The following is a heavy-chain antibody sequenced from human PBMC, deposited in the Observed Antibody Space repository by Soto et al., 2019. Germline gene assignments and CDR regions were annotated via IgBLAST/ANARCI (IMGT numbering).Heavy chain of an antibody. CDR3: ARCYCTVGSCYTCWHFDL. CDR1: GYTFADYG. D-gene: IGHD2-15*01. J-gene: IGHJ2*01. Sequence: QAQLVQSGAEVKKPGASVKVSCQAGGYTFADYGISWVRQAPGQGLGWGGGIGPYNGNTNYAQNLQDRVTMTTDTSTNTAYMELRSLRSDDTALYYCARCYCTVGSCYTCWHFDLWGRGTLLTVSS. V-gene: IGHV1-18*01. CDR2: IGPYNGNT.